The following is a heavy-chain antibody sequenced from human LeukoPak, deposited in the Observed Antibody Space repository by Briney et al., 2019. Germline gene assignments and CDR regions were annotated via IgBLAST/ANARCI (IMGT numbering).Heavy chain of an antibody. CDR1: GFTVSTNY. J-gene: IGHJ4*02. CDR3: ARDHENFFDL. Sequence: GGSLRLSCSASGFTVSTNYMTWIRQAPGKGLEWVSVIYSGGSTYYADSVKNRFTISRDNAKNTVYLQMNSLRGEDTAVYHCARDHENFFDLWGQGTLVTVSS. V-gene: IGHV3-66*01. CDR2: IYSGGST.